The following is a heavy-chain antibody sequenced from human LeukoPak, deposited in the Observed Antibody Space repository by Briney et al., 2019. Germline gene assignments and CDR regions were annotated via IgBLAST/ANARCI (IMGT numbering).Heavy chain of an antibody. J-gene: IGHJ4*02. CDR1: GGSITSDH. CDR2: IFYSGST. D-gene: IGHD2-8*02. Sequence: SETLSLTCTVSGGSITSDHWNWIRQPPGKGLEWIGCIFYSGSTTYNPSLKSRVTISVDTSKNQFSLRLNSVTAADTALYYCARHRSGGYEVDYWGQGTLVTVSS. V-gene: IGHV4-59*08. CDR3: ARHRSGGYEVDY.